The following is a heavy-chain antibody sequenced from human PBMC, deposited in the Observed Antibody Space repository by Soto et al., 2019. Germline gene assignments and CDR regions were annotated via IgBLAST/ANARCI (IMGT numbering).Heavy chain of an antibody. CDR1: GYTFTSYG. V-gene: IGHV1-18*04. Sequence: ASVKVSCKASGYTFTSYGISWVRQAPGQGLERMGWISAYNGNTNYAQKLQGRVTMTTDTSTSTAYMELRSLRSDDTAVYYCARGAKDGIMVRGVIGDYWGQGTLVTVCS. CDR2: ISAYNGNT. D-gene: IGHD3-10*01. J-gene: IGHJ4*02. CDR3: ARGAKDGIMVRGVIGDY.